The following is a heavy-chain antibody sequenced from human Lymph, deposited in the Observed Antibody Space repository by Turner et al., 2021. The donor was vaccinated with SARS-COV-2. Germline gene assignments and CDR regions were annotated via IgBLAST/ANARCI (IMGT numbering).Heavy chain of an antibody. CDR1: GFRFSSYA. V-gene: IGHV3-30*04. Sequence: QVQRVAAGGGVVLPGRSLRPACAASGFRFSSYAMRWVRQAPGKGLEWVAVITYDGSEKDYVDSVKGRFTISRDKSKNTLYLQMNSLRAEDTAVYYCARDTGGQVDVWGQGTPVTVSS. D-gene: IGHD2-8*02. CDR3: ARDTGGQVDV. J-gene: IGHJ6*02. CDR2: ITYDGSEK.